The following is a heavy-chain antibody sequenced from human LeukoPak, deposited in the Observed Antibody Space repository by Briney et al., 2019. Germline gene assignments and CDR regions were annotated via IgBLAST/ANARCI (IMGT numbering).Heavy chain of an antibody. V-gene: IGHV3-11*04. CDR3: ARDVGTSSNWYDP. D-gene: IGHD6-6*01. CDR2: INSSGSTI. Sequence: GGSLRLSCAASGFTFSDYYMSWIRQAPGKGLVWVSYINSSGSTIYYADSVRGRFTISRDNTKNSLFLQMNSLRAEDTAIYYCARDVGTSSNWYDPWGQGTLVTASS. CDR1: GFTFSDYY. J-gene: IGHJ5*02.